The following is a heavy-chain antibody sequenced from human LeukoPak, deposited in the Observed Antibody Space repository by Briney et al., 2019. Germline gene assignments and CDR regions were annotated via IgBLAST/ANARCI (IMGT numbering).Heavy chain of an antibody. J-gene: IGHJ6*03. Sequence: ASVKVSCKASGYTFTSYDINWVRQATGQGLEWMEWMNPNSGNTGYAQKFQGRVTMTRNTSISTAYMELSSLRSEDTAVYYCARVTCSTSCHDYYYYYMDVWGKGTTVTVSS. CDR3: ARVTCSTSCHDYYYYYMDV. V-gene: IGHV1-8*01. CDR1: GYTFTSYD. D-gene: IGHD2-2*01. CDR2: MNPNSGNT.